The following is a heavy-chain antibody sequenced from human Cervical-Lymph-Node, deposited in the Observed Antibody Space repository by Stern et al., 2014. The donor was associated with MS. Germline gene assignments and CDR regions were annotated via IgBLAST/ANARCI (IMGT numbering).Heavy chain of an antibody. CDR1: GYTFTSYG. V-gene: IGHV1-3*01. D-gene: IGHD3-22*01. CDR2: INAGNGKT. CDR3: ARGGYFDSSGYLSY. Sequence: QDQLVQSGAEVKKPGASVKVSCKASGYTFTSYGMNWVRQAPGQRLEWMGWINAGNGKTKYSPKLQGRVTITRDTSANTAYMEMTSLRSEDTAVYYCARGGYFDSSGYLSYWGQGTLVTVSS. J-gene: IGHJ4*02.